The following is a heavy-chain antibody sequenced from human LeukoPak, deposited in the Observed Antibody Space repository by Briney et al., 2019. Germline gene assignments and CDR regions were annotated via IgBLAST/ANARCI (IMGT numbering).Heavy chain of an antibody. CDR3: ARTWGHLDY. J-gene: IGHJ4*02. D-gene: IGHD3-16*01. V-gene: IGHV4-59*13. CDR1: GGSISSYY. CDR2: IYYSGST. Sequence: PSETLSLTCTVSGGSISSYYWSLIRQPPGKGLEWIGYIYYSGSTNYNPSLKSRVTMSVDTSKNQFSLKLSSVTAADTAVYYCARTWGHLDYWGQGTLVTVSS.